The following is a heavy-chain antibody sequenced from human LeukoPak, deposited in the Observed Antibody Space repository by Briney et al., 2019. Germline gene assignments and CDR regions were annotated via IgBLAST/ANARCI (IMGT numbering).Heavy chain of an antibody. J-gene: IGHJ4*02. CDR2: ISSSGSTI. Sequence: GGSLRLSCAASGFTFSDYYMSWIRQAPGKGLEWVSYISSSGSTIYYADSVKGRFTISRDNAKNSLYLQMNSLRAEDTAVYYCARNSIAARPYYFDYWGQGTLVTVSS. CDR3: ARNSIAARPYYFDY. V-gene: IGHV3-11*04. D-gene: IGHD6-6*01. CDR1: GFTFSDYY.